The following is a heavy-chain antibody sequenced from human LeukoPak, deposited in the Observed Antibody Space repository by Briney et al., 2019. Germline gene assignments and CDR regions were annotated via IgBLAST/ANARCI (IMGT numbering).Heavy chain of an antibody. CDR2: ISYDGSKK. V-gene: IGHV3-30*18. CDR1: GFTFSTYG. Sequence: AGGSLRLSCAASGFTFSTYGMHWVRQAPGKGLEWVAGISYDGSKKYYADSVKGRFTISRDNSKNTLWLQMNSLSAEDTAVYYCAKDINSYGYDYWGQGTLVTVSS. J-gene: IGHJ4*02. D-gene: IGHD5-18*01. CDR3: AKDINSYGYDY.